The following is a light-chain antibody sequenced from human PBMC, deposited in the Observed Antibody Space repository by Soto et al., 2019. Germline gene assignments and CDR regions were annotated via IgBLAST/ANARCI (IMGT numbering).Light chain of an antibody. Sequence: QSVLTQPASVSGSPGQSVAISCTGTTSDVGAYNYVSWYQQLPGKAPKLSIYDVSHRPSWVSDRFSGSKSGNTASLTISGLQVEDEGDYYCNSYTSSSTLYVFGTGTKVTVL. J-gene: IGLJ1*01. CDR2: DVS. CDR3: NSYTSSSTLYV. V-gene: IGLV2-14*01. CDR1: TSDVGAYNY.